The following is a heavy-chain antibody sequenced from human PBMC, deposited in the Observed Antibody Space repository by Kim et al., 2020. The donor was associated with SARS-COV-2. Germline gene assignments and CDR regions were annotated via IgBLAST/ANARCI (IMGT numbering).Heavy chain of an antibody. V-gene: IGHV3-30-3*01. CDR3: ARPRGGQNDETTGDYYY. CDR1: GFIFSNFA. Sequence: GGSLRLSCEASGFIFSNFAFHWVRQAPGKGLEWVAIISYDGGITSHADSVRGRFTISRDNSKNTLYLQMNSLGAEDSAVYYCARPRGGQNDETTGDYYY. J-gene: IGHJ6*01. CDR2: ISYDGGIT. D-gene: IGHD4-4*01.